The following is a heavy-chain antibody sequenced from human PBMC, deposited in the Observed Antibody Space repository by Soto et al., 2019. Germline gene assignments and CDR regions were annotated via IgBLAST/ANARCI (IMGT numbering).Heavy chain of an antibody. Sequence: QVQLVQSGAEVKKPGSSVTVSCKASGGTFSSYAISWVRQAPGQGLEWMGGIIPIFGTANYAQKFQGRVTITADESTSTAYMELSSLISEDTAVYYCARGYGMATMYYCDYWGQGTLVTVSS. D-gene: IGHD5-12*01. CDR1: GGTFSSYA. V-gene: IGHV1-69*01. CDR3: ARGYGMATMYYCDY. CDR2: IIPIFGTA. J-gene: IGHJ4*02.